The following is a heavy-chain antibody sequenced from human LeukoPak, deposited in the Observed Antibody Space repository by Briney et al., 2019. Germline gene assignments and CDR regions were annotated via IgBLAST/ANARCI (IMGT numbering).Heavy chain of an antibody. V-gene: IGHV3-30*03. CDR2: ISYDGSNK. D-gene: IGHD2-2*01. CDR1: GFTFSAYG. J-gene: IGHJ6*03. CDR3: ARVTLKGYCSSTSCPNMDV. Sequence: PGGSLRLSCAASGFTFSAYGMHWVRQAPGKGLEWVAIISYDGSNKYCADSVKGRFTISRDNSKNTLYLQMNSLRAEDTAVYYCARVTLKGYCSSTSCPNMDVWGKGTTVTVSS.